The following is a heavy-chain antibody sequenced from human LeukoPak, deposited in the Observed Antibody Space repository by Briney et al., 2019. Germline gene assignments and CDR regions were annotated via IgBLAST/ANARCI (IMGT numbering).Heavy chain of an antibody. CDR1: GGSISSYY. CDR2: IYYSGST. CDR3: AREATYDSSGYLLD. J-gene: IGHJ4*02. Sequence: ETLSLTCTVSGGSISSYYWSWIRQPPGKGLEWIGYIYYSGSTNYNPSLKSRVTISVDTSKNQFSLKLSSVTAADTAVYYCAREATYDSSGYLLDWGQGTLVTVSS. D-gene: IGHD3-22*01. V-gene: IGHV4-59*01.